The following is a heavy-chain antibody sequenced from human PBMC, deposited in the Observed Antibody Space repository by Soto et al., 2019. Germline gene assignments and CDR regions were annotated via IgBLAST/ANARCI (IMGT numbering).Heavy chain of an antibody. J-gene: IGHJ4*01. Sequence: PGGSLRLCCAASGFTFTNAWINWVRQAPGKGLEWVGRIKSKTDGGTTDYAEPVKGRFAISRDDSNNMVYLQMNSLKIEDTAVYYSSXDSYSTIIIVRFDYWGHATLVTVS. CDR3: SXDSYSTIIIVRFDY. D-gene: IGHD3-22*01. CDR1: GFTFTNAW. CDR2: IKSKTDGGTT. V-gene: IGHV3-15*07.